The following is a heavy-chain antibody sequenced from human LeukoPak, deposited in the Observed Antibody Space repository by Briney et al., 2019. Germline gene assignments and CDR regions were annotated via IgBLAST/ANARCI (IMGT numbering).Heavy chain of an antibody. D-gene: IGHD6-6*01. J-gene: IGHJ4*02. CDR2: INPSGGST. CDR3: ARDSRYSSSSLPRGY. Sequence: ASVKVSCKASGYTFTSYYVHWVRQAPGQGLEWMGIINPSGGSTSYAQKFQGRVTMTRDTSTSTVYMELSSLRSEDTAVYYRARDSRYSSSSLPRGYWGQGTLVTVSS. V-gene: IGHV1-46*01. CDR1: GYTFTSYY.